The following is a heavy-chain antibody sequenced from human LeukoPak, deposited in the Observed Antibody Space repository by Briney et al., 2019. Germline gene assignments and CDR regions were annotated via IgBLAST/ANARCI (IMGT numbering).Heavy chain of an antibody. D-gene: IGHD5-18*01. CDR2: MNPNSGNT. Sequence: GASVKVSCKASGYTFTSYYMHWVRQAPGQGLEWMGWMNPNSGNTGYAQKFQGRVTMTRNTSISTAYMELSSLRSEDTAVYYCARGPLGGRGIQLWLSYWGQGTLVAVSS. V-gene: IGHV1-8*02. CDR1: GYTFTSYY. J-gene: IGHJ4*02. CDR3: ARGPLGGRGIQLWLSY.